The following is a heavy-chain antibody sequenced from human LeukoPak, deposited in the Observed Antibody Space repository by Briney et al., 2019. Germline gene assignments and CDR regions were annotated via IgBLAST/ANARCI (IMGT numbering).Heavy chain of an antibody. CDR3: ASQLGGTTFH. J-gene: IGHJ4*02. V-gene: IGHV4-59*01. CDR2: VYYTGIT. Sequence: SETLSLTCAVYGGSLSGYYWSWIRQPPGKGLEWIGYVYYTGITNYNPSLKSRVSISLDTSKNQFSLRLNSVTAAETAVYYCASQLGGTTFHWGQGTLVTVSS. D-gene: IGHD1/OR15-1a*01. CDR1: GGSLSGYY.